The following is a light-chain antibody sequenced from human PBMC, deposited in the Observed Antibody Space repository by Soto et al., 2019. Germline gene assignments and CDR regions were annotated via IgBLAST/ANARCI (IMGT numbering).Light chain of an antibody. V-gene: IGLV2-14*01. CDR2: EVS. CDR3: CSYASSDTWV. CDR1: SSDVGGYNF. J-gene: IGLJ3*02. Sequence: QSALTQPASVSGSPGQSITISCTGTSSDVGGYNFVSWYQQYPGKAPKLMIYEVSNRPSGVSNRFSGSKSGNTASLTISGLQAEDEADYYCCSYASSDTWVFGGGTQLTVL.